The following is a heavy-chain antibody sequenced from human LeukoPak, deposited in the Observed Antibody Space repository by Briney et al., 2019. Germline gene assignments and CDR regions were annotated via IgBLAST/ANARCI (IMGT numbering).Heavy chain of an antibody. V-gene: IGHV4-34*01. Sequence: SETLSLTCAVYGGSFSGYYWSWIRQPPGKGLEWIGEINHSGSTNYNPSLKSRVTISVDTSKNQFSLKLSSVTAADTAVYYCARGYCTNGVCYPPSYYYYMGVWGKGTTVTVSS. D-gene: IGHD2-8*01. J-gene: IGHJ6*03. CDR1: GGSFSGYY. CDR3: ARGYCTNGVCYPPSYYYYMGV. CDR2: INHSGST.